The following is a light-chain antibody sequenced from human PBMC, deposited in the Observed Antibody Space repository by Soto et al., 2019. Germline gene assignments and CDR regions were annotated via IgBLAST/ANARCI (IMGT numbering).Light chain of an antibody. CDR3: QQRSNWSLT. Sequence: DIALTPSPAPLSLSPGESAPLTCKASQSASSYLAWYQQNHGQAPRPLSYDASNRATGIPARFNGRRSGTDCTLTISSLEPEDVAVYDCQQRSNWSLTFRQGTRLETK. CDR1: QSASSY. V-gene: IGKV3-11*01. CDR2: DAS. J-gene: IGKJ5*01.